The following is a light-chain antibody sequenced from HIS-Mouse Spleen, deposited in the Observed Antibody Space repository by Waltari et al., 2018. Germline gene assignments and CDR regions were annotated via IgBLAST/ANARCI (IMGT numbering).Light chain of an antibody. J-gene: IGLJ2*01. Sequence: SYELTQPPSVSVSPGQTASITCSGDKLGDKYACWYQQKPAQSPVLVIYQDSKRPSGIPERFSGSNSGNTATLTISGTQAMDGADYYCQAWDSSYSVFGGGTKLTVL. CDR1: KLGDKY. CDR3: QAWDSSYSV. V-gene: IGLV3-1*01. CDR2: QDS.